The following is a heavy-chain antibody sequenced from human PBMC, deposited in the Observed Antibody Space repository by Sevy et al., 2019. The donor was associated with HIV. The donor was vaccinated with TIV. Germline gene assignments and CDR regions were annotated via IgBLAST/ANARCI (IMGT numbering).Heavy chain of an antibody. J-gene: IGHJ3*02. CDR1: GGSINSDH. CDR2: VYYTGGT. V-gene: IGHV4-59*08. CDR3: ARRNDFDI. Sequence: SETLSLTCTVSGGSINSDHWNWIRQPPGKGLEWIGYVYYTGGTNYNPSLKNRVTISVDRTKNQFSLNLTSVTAADTGVSYCARRNDFDIWGQGTMVTVSS.